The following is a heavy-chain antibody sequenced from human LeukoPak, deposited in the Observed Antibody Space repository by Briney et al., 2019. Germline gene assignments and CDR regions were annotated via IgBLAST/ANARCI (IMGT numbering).Heavy chain of an antibody. Sequence: GGSLRPSCAASGFTLSSYAMSWVRQAPGKGLEWVSAISGSGGSTHYADSVKGRFTISRDNSKNTLYLQMNSLRAEDTAVYYCAKFDSYYDFWSGPIDYWGQGTLVTVSS. CDR2: ISGSGGST. J-gene: IGHJ4*02. V-gene: IGHV3-23*01. CDR3: AKFDSYYDFWSGPIDY. CDR1: GFTLSSYA. D-gene: IGHD3-3*01.